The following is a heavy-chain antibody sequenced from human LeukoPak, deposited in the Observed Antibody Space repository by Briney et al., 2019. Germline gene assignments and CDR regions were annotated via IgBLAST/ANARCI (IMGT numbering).Heavy chain of an antibody. D-gene: IGHD5-18*01. V-gene: IGHV4-34*01. Sequence: SETLSLTCAVYGGSFSGYYWSWIRQPPGKGLEWIGEINHSGSTNYNPSLKSRVTISVDTFKNQFSLKLSSVTAADTAVYYCARLPPGGYSYGYPYYYYGMDVWGKGTTVTVSS. CDR3: ARLPPGGYSYGYPYYYYGMDV. J-gene: IGHJ6*04. CDR1: GGSFSGYY. CDR2: INHSGST.